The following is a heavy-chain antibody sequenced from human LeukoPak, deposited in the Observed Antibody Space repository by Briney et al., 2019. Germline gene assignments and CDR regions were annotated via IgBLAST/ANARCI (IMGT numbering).Heavy chain of an antibody. CDR1: GYSFTGYY. D-gene: IGHD1-26*01. J-gene: IGHJ6*02. CDR2: VNPNSGGT. CDR3: ARDPIVGATISGYYGMDV. V-gene: IGHV1-2*02. Sequence: EASVKVSCKASGYSFTGYYMHWVRQAPGQGLEWMGWVNPNSGGTTYAQKFQGRVTMTRDTSISTAYMELSRLRSDDTAVYYCARDPIVGATISGYYGMDVWGQGTTVTVSS.